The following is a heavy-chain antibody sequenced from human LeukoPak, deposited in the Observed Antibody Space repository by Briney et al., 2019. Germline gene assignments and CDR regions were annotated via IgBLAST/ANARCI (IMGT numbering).Heavy chain of an antibody. CDR1: GGSISSYY. J-gene: IGHJ6*03. Sequence: SETLSLTCTVSGGSISSYYWSWLRQPPGKGLEWIGYIYYSGSTNYNPSLKSRVTISVDTFKNQFSLKLSSLTAADTAVYYCARYSSSWYGYYYYYMDVWGKGTTVTFSS. CDR2: IYYSGST. V-gene: IGHV4-59*01. D-gene: IGHD6-13*01. CDR3: ARYSSSWYGYYYYYMDV.